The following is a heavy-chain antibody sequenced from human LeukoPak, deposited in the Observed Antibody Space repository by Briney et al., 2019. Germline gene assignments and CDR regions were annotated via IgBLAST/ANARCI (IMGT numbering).Heavy chain of an antibody. Sequence: PSETLSLTCAVYGGSFSGYYWSWIRQPPGKGLEWIGEINHSGSTNYNPSLKSRVTISVDTSKNQFSLKLSSVTAADTAVYYCARGGTLRVATIGGWFDPWGQGTLVTVSS. CDR1: GGSFSGYY. CDR2: INHSGST. D-gene: IGHD5-12*01. CDR3: ARGGTLRVATIGGWFDP. J-gene: IGHJ5*02. V-gene: IGHV4-34*01.